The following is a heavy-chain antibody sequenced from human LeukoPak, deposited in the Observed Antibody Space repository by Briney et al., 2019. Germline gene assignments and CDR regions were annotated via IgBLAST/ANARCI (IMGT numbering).Heavy chain of an antibody. CDR3: ASVFSETTLGYCSGGNCYAGEGWFDP. CDR2: IYHSGST. Sequence: PSETLSLTCAVSGGSISSSNWWSWVRQPPGKGLEWIGDIYHSGSTNYNPSLKSRVTISVEKPKNQFSLRLSSVTAADTAVYYCASVFSETTLGYCSGGNCYAGEGWFDPWGQGTLVTVSS. CDR1: GGSISSSNW. J-gene: IGHJ5*02. D-gene: IGHD2-15*01. V-gene: IGHV4-4*02.